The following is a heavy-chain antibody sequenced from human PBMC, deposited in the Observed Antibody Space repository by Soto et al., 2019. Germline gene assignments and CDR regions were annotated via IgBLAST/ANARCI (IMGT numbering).Heavy chain of an antibody. J-gene: IGHJ4*02. Sequence: GGSLRLSCAASGFTVSSNYMSWVRQAPGKGLEWVSVIYSGGSTYYADSVKGRFTISRDNSKNTLYLQMNSLRAEDTAVYYCATIPYYYDSSGYTKAYWGQGTLVTISS. D-gene: IGHD3-22*01. V-gene: IGHV3-66*01. CDR3: ATIPYYYDSSGYTKAY. CDR1: GFTVSSNY. CDR2: IYSGGST.